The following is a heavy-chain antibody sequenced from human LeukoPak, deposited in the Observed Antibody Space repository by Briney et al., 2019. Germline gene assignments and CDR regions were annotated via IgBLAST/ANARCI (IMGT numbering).Heavy chain of an antibody. V-gene: IGHV4-38-2*02. D-gene: IGHD3-22*01. CDR2: VYRSGSA. CDR1: GDSIRNGYY. CDR3: ARSYYDRPGYYFGLGRFDP. J-gene: IGHJ5*02. Sequence: SETLSLTCTVSGDSIRNGYYWDWIRQPPGKGLEWIGSVYRSGSAYYNSSLKSRATISVDTSKNHFSLKLNSVTAADTAVYYCARSYYDRPGYYFGLGRFDPWGQGTLVTVSS.